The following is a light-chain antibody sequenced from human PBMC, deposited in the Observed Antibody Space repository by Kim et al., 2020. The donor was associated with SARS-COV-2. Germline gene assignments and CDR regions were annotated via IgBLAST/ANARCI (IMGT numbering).Light chain of an antibody. CDR1: ETVNVNY. V-gene: IGKV3-20*01. Sequence: ETVLTQSPGTLSLSPGERATLSCRASETVNVNYLAWYQQKPGQAPRLLIYDASNRATGIPDRFSGSWSRTDFTLTISRLEPEDFAVYYCHQYGSSEYTFGQGTKLEI. J-gene: IGKJ2*01. CDR3: HQYGSSEYT. CDR2: DAS.